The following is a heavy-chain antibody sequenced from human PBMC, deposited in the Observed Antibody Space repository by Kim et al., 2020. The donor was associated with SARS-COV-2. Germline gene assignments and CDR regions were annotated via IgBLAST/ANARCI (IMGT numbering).Heavy chain of an antibody. CDR1: GYTFTSYA. CDR3: ARFAAYSSSWDYYYYYGMDV. J-gene: IGHJ6*02. V-gene: IGHV1-3*01. Sequence: ASVKVSCKASGYTFTSYAMHWVRQAPGQRLEWMGWINAGNGNTKYSQKFQGRVTITRDTSASTAYMELSSLRSEDTAVYYCARFAAYSSSWDYYYYYGMDVWGQGTTVTVSS. D-gene: IGHD6-13*01. CDR2: INAGNGNT.